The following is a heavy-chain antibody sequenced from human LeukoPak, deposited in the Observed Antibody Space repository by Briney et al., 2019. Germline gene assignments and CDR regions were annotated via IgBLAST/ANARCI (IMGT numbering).Heavy chain of an antibody. D-gene: IGHD1-7*01. CDR3: ARVREGTLADFDY. V-gene: IGHV4-59*12. Sequence: PSETLSLTCTVSGDSIRSYYWSWIRQSPGKGLEWIAYIYYNGRTDSNPSLKSRVTISLDMSKNQFSLKLSSVTAADTAVYHCARVREGTLADFDYWGQGTLVTVSS. J-gene: IGHJ4*02. CDR1: GDSIRSYY. CDR2: IYYNGRT.